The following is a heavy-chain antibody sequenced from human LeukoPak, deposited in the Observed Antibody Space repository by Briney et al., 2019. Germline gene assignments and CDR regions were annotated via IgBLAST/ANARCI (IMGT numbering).Heavy chain of an antibody. CDR1: GGSISSYF. D-gene: IGHD5/OR15-5a*01. CDR3: AKASVSTAVLFDS. V-gene: IGHV4-59*01. CDR2: MSNTGIT. J-gene: IGHJ4*02. Sequence: SETLSLTCTVSGGSISSYFWNWIRQPPGQILQWIGYMSNTGITKYNPSLKSRVTISADTSKNQFSLILNSVTTADTAAYYCAKASVSTAVLFDSWGQGTLVAVSS.